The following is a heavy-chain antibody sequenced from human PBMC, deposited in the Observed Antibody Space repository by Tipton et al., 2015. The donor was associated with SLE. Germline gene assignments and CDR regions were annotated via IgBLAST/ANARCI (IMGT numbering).Heavy chain of an antibody. J-gene: IGHJ6*02. CDR3: ASYTYSSSPYYHYGMDV. CDR1: GGSISSGGYY. Sequence: TLSLTCTVSGGSISSGGYYWSWIRQHPGKGLEWIGYIYYSGSTYYNPSLKSRVTISVDTSKNQFSLRLSSVTAADTAVYYCASYTYSSSPYYHYGMDVWGQGTTVTVSS. V-gene: IGHV4-31*03. CDR2: IYYSGST. D-gene: IGHD6-6*01.